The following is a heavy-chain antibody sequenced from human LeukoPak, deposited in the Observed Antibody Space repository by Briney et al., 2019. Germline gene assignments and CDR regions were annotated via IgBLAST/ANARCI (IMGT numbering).Heavy chain of an antibody. D-gene: IGHD3-10*01. J-gene: IGHJ4*02. V-gene: IGHV4-30-4*08. CDR3: ASGRITVPGGDY. CDR1: GGSISSGDYY. Sequence: SETLSLTCTVSGGSISSGDYYWSWIRQPPGKGLEWIGYIYYSGSTYYNPSLKSRVTISVDTSKNQFSLKLSSVTAADTAVYYCASGRITVPGGDYWGQGALVTVSS. CDR2: IYYSGST.